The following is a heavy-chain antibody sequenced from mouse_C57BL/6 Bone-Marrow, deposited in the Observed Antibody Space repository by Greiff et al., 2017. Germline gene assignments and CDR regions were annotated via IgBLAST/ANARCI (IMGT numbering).Heavy chain of an antibody. CDR2: IYPSDSET. V-gene: IGHV1-61*01. Sequence: VQLQQPGAELVRPGSSVKLYCKASGYTFTSYWRDWVKQRPGQGLEWIGNIYPSDSETHYNQKFKDKATFTVDTSSSTAYMQLSSLTSEDSAVYYCAKGGGYDGTWFAYWGQGTLVTVSA. J-gene: IGHJ3*01. CDR3: AKGGGYDGTWFAY. CDR1: GYTFTSYW. D-gene: IGHD2-2*01.